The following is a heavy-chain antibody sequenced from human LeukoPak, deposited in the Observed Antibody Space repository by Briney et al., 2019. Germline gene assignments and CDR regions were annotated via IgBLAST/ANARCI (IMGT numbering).Heavy chain of an antibody. Sequence: SEILSLTCTVSGGSISTEYWSWIRQPPGKGLEWIGYIYYSGSTNYKPSLKSRVSISVDTSKNQFSLHLTSVTAADTAVYYCARDRIGSGYHGGDAFDIWGQGAMVTVSS. CDR2: IYYSGST. CDR1: GGSISTEY. V-gene: IGHV4-59*01. J-gene: IGHJ3*02. CDR3: ARDRIGSGYHGGDAFDI. D-gene: IGHD5-12*01.